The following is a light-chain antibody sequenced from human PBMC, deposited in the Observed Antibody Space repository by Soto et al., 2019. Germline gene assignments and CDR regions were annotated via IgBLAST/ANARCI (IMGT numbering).Light chain of an antibody. CDR2: DVT. V-gene: IGLV2-14*03. Sequence: QSALTQPASMSGSPGQSITISCTGTSSDIGGFDYVSWYQHHPGKAPKLMIYDVTDRPSGVSDRFSGSKSGNTASLTISGLQADDEADYYCSSFPSRTTLLFGGGTQLTVL. CDR1: SSDIGGFDY. CDR3: SSFPSRTTLL. J-gene: IGLJ2*01.